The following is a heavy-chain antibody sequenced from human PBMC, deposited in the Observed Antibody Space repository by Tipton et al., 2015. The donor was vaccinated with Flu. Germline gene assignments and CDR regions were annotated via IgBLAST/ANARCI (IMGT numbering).Heavy chain of an antibody. Sequence: SLRLSCAASGFTVSSNYMNWVRQAPGKGLEWASVLYSDGNTYYADSVKGRFTISRDNSNNTLYLHMNRVRAGDTAVYYCASSGWASSAFNIWGQGTMVSVSS. V-gene: IGHV3-53*01. CDR3: ASSGWASSAFNI. J-gene: IGHJ3*02. CDR1: GFTVSSNY. D-gene: IGHD3-16*01. CDR2: LYSDGNT.